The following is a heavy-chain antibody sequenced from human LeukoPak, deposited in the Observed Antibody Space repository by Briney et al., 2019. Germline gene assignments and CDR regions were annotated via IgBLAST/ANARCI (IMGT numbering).Heavy chain of an antibody. J-gene: IGHJ4*02. D-gene: IGHD6-13*01. CDR3: ARRGKAAAGMGYFDY. Sequence: SGTLSLTCAVSGGSISSSNWWSWVRQPPGKGLEWIGEIYHSGSTNYNPSLKSRVTISVDTSKNQFSLKLSSVTAADTAVYYCARRGKAAAGMGYFDYWDQGTLVTVSS. V-gene: IGHV4-4*02. CDR1: GGSISSSNW. CDR2: IYHSGST.